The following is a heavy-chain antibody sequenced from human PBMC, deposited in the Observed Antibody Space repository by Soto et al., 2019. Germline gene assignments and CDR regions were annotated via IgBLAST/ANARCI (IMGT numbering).Heavy chain of an antibody. CDR3: SKHRRPDGIWSFDF. CDR2: IGGGRDT. D-gene: IGHD3-9*01. Sequence: EVQLMESGGQPIQPGGSLRLSCAASGFSLGTYTMNWVRQAPGKGLEWVSGIGGGRDTHYEESVRGRFTISRDDSRSMVVLQMSSLRAEDTGIYYCSKHRRPDGIWSFDFWGQGTLVTVSS. V-gene: IGHV3-23*01. J-gene: IGHJ4*02. CDR1: GFSLGTYT.